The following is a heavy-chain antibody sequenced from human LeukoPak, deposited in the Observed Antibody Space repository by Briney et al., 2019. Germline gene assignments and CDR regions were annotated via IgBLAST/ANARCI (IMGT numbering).Heavy chain of an antibody. J-gene: IGHJ2*01. V-gene: IGHV3-21*01. CDR2: MSSTGSYI. CDR1: GFTFSSYN. Sequence: GGPLRLSCAASGFTFSSYNMNWVRQAPGKGLEWVSSMSSTGSYIFYADSVKGRFTISRDNAKNSLYLQMNSLRAEDTALYYCARDGTYYYASGNQQYWYFDLWGRGTLVTVSS. D-gene: IGHD3-10*01. CDR3: ARDGTYYYASGNQQYWYFDL.